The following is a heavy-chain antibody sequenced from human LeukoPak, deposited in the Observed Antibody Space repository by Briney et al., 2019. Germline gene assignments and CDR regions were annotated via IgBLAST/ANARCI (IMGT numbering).Heavy chain of an antibody. CDR3: ARGVVGYCSSTSCYGPREFDY. D-gene: IGHD2-2*01. CDR2: INWNGGST. Sequence: PGGSLRLSCAASGFTFDDYGMSWVRQAPGKGLEWVSGINWNGGSTGYADSVKGRFTISRDNAKNSLYLQMNSLRAEDTALYYCARGVVGYCSSTSCYGPREFDYWGQGTLVTVFS. V-gene: IGHV3-20*04. CDR1: GFTFDDYG. J-gene: IGHJ4*02.